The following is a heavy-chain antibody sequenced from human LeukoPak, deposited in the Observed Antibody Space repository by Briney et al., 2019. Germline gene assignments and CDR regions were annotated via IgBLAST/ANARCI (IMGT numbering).Heavy chain of an antibody. CDR2: INHSGST. Sequence: KPSETLSLTCAVYGGSFSGYYWSWIRQPPGKGLEWIGEINHSGSTNYNPSLKSRVTISVDTSKNQFSLKLSSVTAADTAVYYCARDSSADAFDIWGQGTMVTVSP. CDR1: GGSFSGYY. CDR3: ARDSSADAFDI. V-gene: IGHV4-34*01. D-gene: IGHD2-15*01. J-gene: IGHJ3*02.